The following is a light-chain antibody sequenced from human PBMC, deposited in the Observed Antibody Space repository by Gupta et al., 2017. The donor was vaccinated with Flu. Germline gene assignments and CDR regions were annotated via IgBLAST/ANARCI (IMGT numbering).Light chain of an antibody. CDR1: QSVLHTHGYNY. CDR2: LGS. CDR3: MQALQTPWT. J-gene: IGKJ1*01. Sequence: IVMTQSPLSLPVTPGEPASISCRSSQSVLHTHGYNYLDWYLQKPGQSPQLLIYLGSNRASGVPDRFSGSGSGTEFTLTISRVEAEDVGVYYCMQALQTPWTFGQGTKVEIK. V-gene: IGKV2-28*01.